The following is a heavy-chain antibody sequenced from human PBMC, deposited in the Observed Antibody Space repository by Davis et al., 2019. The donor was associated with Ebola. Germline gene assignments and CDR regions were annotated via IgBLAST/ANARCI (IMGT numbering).Heavy chain of an antibody. CDR1: GYPLTELS. CDR3: ARDYDFWSGYHYYFDY. V-gene: IGHV1-24*01. J-gene: IGHJ4*02. CDR2: FDPEDGET. D-gene: IGHD3-3*01. Sequence: SVKVSCKVSGYPLTELSMHWVRQAPGKGLEWMGGFDPEDGETIYAQKFQGRVTMTEDTSTDTAYMELRSLRSDDTAVYYCARDYDFWSGYHYYFDYWGQGTLVTVSS.